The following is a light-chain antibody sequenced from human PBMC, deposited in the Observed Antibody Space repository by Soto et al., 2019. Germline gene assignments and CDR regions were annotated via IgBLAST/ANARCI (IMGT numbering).Light chain of an antibody. J-gene: IGLJ2*01. V-gene: IGLV3-21*01. CDR2: YDS. CDR1: NVGSRS. CDR3: QVWAATGDQVV. Sequence: SYELTQPPSVSVAPGETARISCGGNNVGSRSVHWYQQKPGQAPFLVIYYDSDRPSGIPERFSGSNSGNTATLIISRVEAGDEADYYCQVWAATGDQVVFGGGTKLTVL.